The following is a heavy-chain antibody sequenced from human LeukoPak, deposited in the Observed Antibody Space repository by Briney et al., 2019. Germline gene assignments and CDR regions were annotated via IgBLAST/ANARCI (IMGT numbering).Heavy chain of an antibody. D-gene: IGHD6-19*01. V-gene: IGHV1-2*02. CDR2: INPNSGGT. CDR3: ARAKAVAGPDDY. J-gene: IGHJ4*02. CDR1: GYTFTDYY. Sequence: ASVKVSCKASGYTFTDYYLHWVRQAPGQGLEWMGWINPNSGGTNYAQKFQGRVTMTRDTSISTAYMELSRLRSDDTAVYYCARAKAVAGPDDYWGQGTLVTVSS.